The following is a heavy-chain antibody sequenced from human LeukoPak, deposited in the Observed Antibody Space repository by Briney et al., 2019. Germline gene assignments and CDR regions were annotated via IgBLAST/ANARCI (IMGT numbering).Heavy chain of an antibody. J-gene: IGHJ1*01. D-gene: IGHD1-20*01. CDR1: GFTFSSYA. CDR3: VRDYNWVFDH. Sequence: HPGGSLRLSCAASGFTFSSYAMSWVRQAPGKGLEWVSAISGSGGSTYYADSVKGRFTISRDNAKNSLSLQMNSLRVEDTAVYYCVRDYNWVFDHGGQGALVPVSS. CDR2: ISGSGGST. V-gene: IGHV3-23*01.